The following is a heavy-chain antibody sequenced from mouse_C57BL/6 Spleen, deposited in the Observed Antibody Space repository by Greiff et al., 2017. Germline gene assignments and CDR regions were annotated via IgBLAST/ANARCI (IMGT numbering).Heavy chain of an antibody. Sequence: EVQLQQSGPELVKPGASVKISCKASGYTFTDYYMNWVKQSHGKSLEWIGDINPNNGGTSYNQKFKGKATLTVDKSSSTAYMELRSLTSEDSAVYYCARRGDYDYGQFDYWGQGTTLTVSS. V-gene: IGHV1-26*01. CDR2: INPNNGGT. CDR1: GYTFTDYY. J-gene: IGHJ2*01. CDR3: ARRGDYDYGQFDY. D-gene: IGHD2-4*01.